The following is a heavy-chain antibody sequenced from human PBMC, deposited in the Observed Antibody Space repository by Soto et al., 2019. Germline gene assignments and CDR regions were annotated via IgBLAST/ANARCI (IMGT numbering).Heavy chain of an antibody. CDR1: GGSISSYY. V-gene: IGHV4-59*01. Sequence: SETLSLTCTVSGGSISSYYWSWIRQPPGKGLEWIGYIYYSGSTNYNPSLKSRVTISVDTSKNQFSLKLSSVTAADTAVYYCARVDPVDYGMDVWGQGTTVTVSS. J-gene: IGHJ6*02. CDR3: ARVDPVDYGMDV. CDR2: IYYSGST.